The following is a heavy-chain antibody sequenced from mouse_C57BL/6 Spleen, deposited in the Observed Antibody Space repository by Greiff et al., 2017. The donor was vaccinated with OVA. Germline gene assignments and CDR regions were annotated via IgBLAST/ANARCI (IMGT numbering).Heavy chain of an antibody. Sequence: VKLQESGAELVKPGASVKLSCKASGYTFTSYWMHWVKQRPGQGLEWIGMIHPNSGSTNYNEKFKSKATLTVDKSSSTAYMQLSSLTAEDSAVYDCAREGFDYWGQGTTLTVSS. J-gene: IGHJ2*01. CDR2: IHPNSGST. CDR3: AREGFDY. V-gene: IGHV1-64*01. CDR1: GYTFTSYW.